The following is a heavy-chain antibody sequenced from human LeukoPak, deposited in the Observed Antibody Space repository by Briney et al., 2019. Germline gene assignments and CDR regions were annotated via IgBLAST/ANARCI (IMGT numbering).Heavy chain of an antibody. Sequence: ASVKVSCKASGYTFTSYGISWVRQAPGQGLEWMGRINPNSGGTNYAQKFQGRVTMTRDTSISTAYVELSRLRSDDTAVYYCARGPRIIVVVPAAIRLNLPFDYWGQGTLVTVSS. V-gene: IGHV1-2*06. D-gene: IGHD2-2*01. CDR3: ARGPRIIVVVPAAIRLNLPFDY. J-gene: IGHJ4*02. CDR1: GYTFTSYG. CDR2: INPNSGGT.